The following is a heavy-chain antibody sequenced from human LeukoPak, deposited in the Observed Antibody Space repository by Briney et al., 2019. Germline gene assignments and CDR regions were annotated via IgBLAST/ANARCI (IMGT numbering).Heavy chain of an antibody. CDR3: ARDWGRNGWLY. V-gene: IGHV3-21*04. Sequence: GGSLRLSCTAPGFNFSSYSMNWVRQAPGKGLEWVSSISSSSSYIYHADSLKGRFTTSRDNAKNSLYLQMNSLRVDDTAVYYCARDWGRNGWLYWGQGTLVTVSS. CDR2: ISSSSSYI. D-gene: IGHD3-16*01. J-gene: IGHJ4*02. CDR1: GFNFSSYS.